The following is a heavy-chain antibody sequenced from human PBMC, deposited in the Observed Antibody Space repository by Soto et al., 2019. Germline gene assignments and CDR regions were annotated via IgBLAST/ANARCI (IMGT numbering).Heavy chain of an antibody. CDR2: ISGSGGTT. CDR3: AKGRGRFKSGVQETFDS. V-gene: IGHV3-23*01. J-gene: IGHJ4*02. CDR1: GFIFDTYA. D-gene: IGHD2-8*01. Sequence: EVHLLDSGGGLVQPGGSLTLSCVASGFIFDTYAMSWVRQAPGKGLEWVSAISGSGGTTYYADSVKGRLTISRDNSQNIMYLQLSSLRVEDTAVYYCAKGRGRFKSGVQETFDSWGQGTLVTVSS.